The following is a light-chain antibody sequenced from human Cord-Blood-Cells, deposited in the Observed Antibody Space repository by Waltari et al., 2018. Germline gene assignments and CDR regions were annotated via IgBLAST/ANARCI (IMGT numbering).Light chain of an antibody. CDR3: CSYAGSSTYYV. CDR1: SSDVGGYNL. J-gene: IGLJ1*01. CDR2: EGS. Sequence: QSALPQPASVSGSPGQSITISSTGTSSDVGGYNLVSWYQQHPGKAPKLMIYEGSKRPSGVSNRFSGSKSDNTASLTISGLQAEDEADYYCCSYAGSSTYYVFGTGTKVTVL. V-gene: IGLV2-23*01.